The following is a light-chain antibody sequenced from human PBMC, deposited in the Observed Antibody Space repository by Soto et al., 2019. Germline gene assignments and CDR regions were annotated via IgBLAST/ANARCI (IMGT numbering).Light chain of an antibody. V-gene: IGKV3-15*01. J-gene: IGKJ1*01. CDR2: GAS. CDR1: QSVSSN. Sequence: EIVMTQSPATLSVSPGERAILSCRASQSVSSNLAWYQHKPGQAPRLLMYGASTRATGIPARFSGSGSGTEFTLTISSLQSEDFAVYSCQQYNKWPWTFGQGTKVEIK. CDR3: QQYNKWPWT.